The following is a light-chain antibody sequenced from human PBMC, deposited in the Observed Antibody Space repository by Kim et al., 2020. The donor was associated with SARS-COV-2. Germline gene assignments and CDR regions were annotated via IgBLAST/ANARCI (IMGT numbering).Light chain of an antibody. CDR3: AAWDDSLNARV. V-gene: IGLV1-36*01. CDR1: SYTVRNNP. Sequence: QRVTISCAASSYTVRNNPNPWYQQHPGKAPKLLLYYDDVLASGVSDRFSGSKSGAAASLAISGLQSEDEADYYCAAWDDSLNARVFGGGTKLTVL. CDR2: YDD. J-gene: IGLJ3*02.